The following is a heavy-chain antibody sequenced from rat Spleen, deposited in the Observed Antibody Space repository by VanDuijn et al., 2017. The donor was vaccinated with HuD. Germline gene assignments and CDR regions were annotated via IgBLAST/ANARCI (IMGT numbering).Heavy chain of an antibody. CDR2: ISYDGSST. J-gene: IGHJ2*01. Sequence: EVQLVESGGGLVQPGRSLRLSCAASGFTFTDYDMAWVRQAPTKGLEWVASISYDGSSTYYRDSVKGRFTFSRDNAKSTLYLQMNSLRSEDTATYYCARHGNYGYNYWGQGVMVTVSS. CDR3: ARHGNYGYNY. V-gene: IGHV5-22*01. D-gene: IGHD1-9*01. CDR1: GFTFTDYD.